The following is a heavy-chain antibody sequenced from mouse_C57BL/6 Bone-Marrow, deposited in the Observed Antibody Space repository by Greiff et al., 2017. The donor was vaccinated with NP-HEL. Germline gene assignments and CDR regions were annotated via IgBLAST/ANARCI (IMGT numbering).Heavy chain of an antibody. J-gene: IGHJ1*03. V-gene: IGHV14-3*01. CDR3: ARSRDSDYYGSSYWYFDV. Sequence: VQLQQSVAELVRPGASVKLSCTASGFNIKNTYMHWVKQRPEQGLEWIGRIDPANGNTKYAPKFQGKATITADTSSNTAYLQLSSLTSEDTAIYYCARSRDSDYYGSSYWYFDVWGTGTTVTVSS. CDR1: GFNIKNTY. CDR2: IDPANGNT. D-gene: IGHD1-1*01.